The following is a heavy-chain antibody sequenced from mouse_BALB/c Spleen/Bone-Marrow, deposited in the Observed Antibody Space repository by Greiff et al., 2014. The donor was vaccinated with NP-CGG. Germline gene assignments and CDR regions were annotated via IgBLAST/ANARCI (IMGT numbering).Heavy chain of an antibody. CDR1: GYAFSSYW. J-gene: IGHJ4*01. CDR2: IYPGDGDT. Sequence: QVQLQQSGAELVRPGSSVKISCKASGYAFSSYWMNWGKQRPGQGLEWIGQIYPGDGDTNYNGKFKGKATLTADKSSSTAYMQLSCLTSEDSAVYFCARGVPMDYWGQGTSVTVSS. CDR3: ARGVPMDY. V-gene: IGHV1-80*01.